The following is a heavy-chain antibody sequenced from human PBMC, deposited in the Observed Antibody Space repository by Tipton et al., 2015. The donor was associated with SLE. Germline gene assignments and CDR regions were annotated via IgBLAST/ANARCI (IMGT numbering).Heavy chain of an antibody. CDR2: IYHSGST. V-gene: IGHV4-38-2*01. Sequence: TLSLTCAVSGYSISSGYYWGWIRQPPGKGLEWIGSIYHSGSTYYNPSLKSRVTISEDTSRNQFSLKLTSVTAADTAVYYCVGWGSSGYYYGFDYWGQGTLVTVSS. CDR1: GYSISSGYY. J-gene: IGHJ4*02. CDR3: VGWGSSGYYYGFDY. D-gene: IGHD3-22*01.